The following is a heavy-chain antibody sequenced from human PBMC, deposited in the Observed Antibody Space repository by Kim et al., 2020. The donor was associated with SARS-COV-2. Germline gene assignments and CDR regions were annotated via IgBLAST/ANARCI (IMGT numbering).Heavy chain of an antibody. CDR2: INHSGST. V-gene: IGHV4-34*01. J-gene: IGHJ5*02. Sequence: SETLSLTCAVYGGSFSGYYWSWIRQPPGKGLEWMGEINHSGSTNYNPSLKSRVTISVDTSKNQFSLKLSSVTAADTAVYYCARGGRWYQLLFSRYWFDPWGQGTLVTVSS. CDR3: ARGGRWYQLLFSRYWFDP. D-gene: IGHD2-2*01. CDR1: GGSFSGYY.